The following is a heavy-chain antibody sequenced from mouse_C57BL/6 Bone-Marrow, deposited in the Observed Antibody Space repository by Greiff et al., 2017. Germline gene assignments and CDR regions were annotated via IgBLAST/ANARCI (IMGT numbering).Heavy chain of an antibody. CDR3: AREDALRYIDV. CDR2: IHPNSGST. J-gene: IGHJ1*03. V-gene: IGHV1-64*01. Sequence: QVQLQQPGAELVKPGASVKLSCKASGYTFTSYWMHWVKQRPGQGLEWIGMIHPNSGSTNYNEKFKSKATLTVDKSSSTAYMQLSSLTSEDSAVYYCAREDALRYIDVWGTGTTVTVSS. CDR1: GYTFTSYW.